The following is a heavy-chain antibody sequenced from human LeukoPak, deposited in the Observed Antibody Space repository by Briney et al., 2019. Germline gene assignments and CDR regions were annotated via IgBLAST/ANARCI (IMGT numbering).Heavy chain of an antibody. CDR1: GGSFSGYY. V-gene: IGHV4-34*01. CDR3: ARIVITPRFDP. J-gene: IGHJ5*02. D-gene: IGHD3-22*01. CDR2: INHSGST. Sequence: SETLSLTCAVYGGSFSGYYWSWIRQPPGKGLEWIGEINHSGSTNYNPSLKSRVTISVDTSKNRFSLKLSSVTAADTAVYYCARIVITPRFDPWGQGTLVTVSS.